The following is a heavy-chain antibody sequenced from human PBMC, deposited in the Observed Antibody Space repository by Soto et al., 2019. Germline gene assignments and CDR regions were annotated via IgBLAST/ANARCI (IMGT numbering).Heavy chain of an antibody. CDR3: ARGETRHSSLSVY. V-gene: IGHV3-74*01. Sequence: EVQLVESGGGLVQPGGSLRLSCAASGFTFSSYWMHWDRQAPGKGMVWVSRINTDGSSTSYADSVKGRFTISRDNAENTLYLQMNSLTAEDTAVYYCARGETRHSSLSVYWGQGTLVTVAS. J-gene: IGHJ4*02. D-gene: IGHD3-22*01. CDR1: GFTFSSYW. CDR2: INTDGSST.